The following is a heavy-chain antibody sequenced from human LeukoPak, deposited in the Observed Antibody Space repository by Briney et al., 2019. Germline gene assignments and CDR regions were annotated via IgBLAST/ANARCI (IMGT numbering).Heavy chain of an antibody. CDR1: GGSFSGYY. V-gene: IGHV4-34*01. Sequence: PSETLSLTCAVYGGSFSGYYWSWIRQPPGKGLEWMGETNHSENTSDNPSLKSRVTISVDTSKNQFSLKLSSVTAADTGVYYCARAHGSGSSVNLMDYWARGTQVSVSS. CDR3: ARAHGSGSSVNLMDY. J-gene: IGHJ4*02. CDR2: TNHSENT. D-gene: IGHD3-10*01.